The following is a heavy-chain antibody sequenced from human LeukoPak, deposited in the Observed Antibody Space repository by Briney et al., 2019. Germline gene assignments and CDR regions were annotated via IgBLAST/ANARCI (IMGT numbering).Heavy chain of an antibody. CDR3: ARVVGGSSSWYEIYYYYYMDV. CDR1: GGSISSGVYY. D-gene: IGHD6-13*01. CDR2: IYYSGST. Sequence: SETLSLTCTVSGGSISSGVYYWSWIRQRPGKGLEWIGYIYYSGSTYYNPSLKSRVTISVDTSKNQFSLKLSSVTAADTAVYYCARVVGGSSSWYEIYYYYYMDVWGKGTTVTVSS. J-gene: IGHJ6*03. V-gene: IGHV4-31*03.